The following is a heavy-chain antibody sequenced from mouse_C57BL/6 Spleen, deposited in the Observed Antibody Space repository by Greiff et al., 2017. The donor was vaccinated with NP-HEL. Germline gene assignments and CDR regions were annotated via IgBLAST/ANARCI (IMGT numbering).Heavy chain of an antibody. D-gene: IGHD2-2*01. CDR2: IYPGSGNP. CDR3: ARGGLRRRGFDY. V-gene: IGHV1-76*01. CDR1: GYTFTDYY. Sequence: VQLQQSGAELVRPGASVKLSCKASGYTFTDYYINWVKQRPGQGLEWIARIYPGSGNPYYNEKFKGKATLTAEKASSTAYMQLISLTSEDSSVYFCARGGLRRRGFDYWGQGTTLTVSS. J-gene: IGHJ2*01.